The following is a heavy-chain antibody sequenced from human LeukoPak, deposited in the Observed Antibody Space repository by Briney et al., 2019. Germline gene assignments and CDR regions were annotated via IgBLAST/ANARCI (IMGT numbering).Heavy chain of an antibody. CDR3: ARGTVAGKAPY. Sequence: SGGSLRLSCAASGFTFTNAWMNWVRQAPGKGLEWVAHIKQDGSDKYYVDSVKGRFTISRDNAKNSLSLQMNSLRAEDTAVYYCARGTVAGKAPYWGQGTLVTVSS. CDR2: IKQDGSDK. V-gene: IGHV3-7*01. J-gene: IGHJ4*02. D-gene: IGHD6-19*01. CDR1: GFTFTNAW.